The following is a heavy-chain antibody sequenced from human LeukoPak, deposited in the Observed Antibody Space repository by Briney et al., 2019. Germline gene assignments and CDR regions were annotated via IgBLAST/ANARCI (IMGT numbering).Heavy chain of an antibody. Sequence: PGGSLRLSCAASGFTFSSYEMNWVRQAPGKGLEWVSYDSSSGSTISYADSVKGRFTISRDNAKNSLFLQMNSLRAEDTAVYYCARGTRHGWELVVWGQGTLVTVSS. CDR1: GFTFSSYE. CDR2: DSSSGSTI. V-gene: IGHV3-48*03. J-gene: IGHJ4*02. D-gene: IGHD1-26*01. CDR3: ARGTRHGWELVV.